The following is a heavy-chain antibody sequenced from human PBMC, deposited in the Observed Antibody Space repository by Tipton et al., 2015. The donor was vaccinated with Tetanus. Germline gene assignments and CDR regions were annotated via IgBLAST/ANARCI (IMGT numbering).Heavy chain of an antibody. CDR3: ARDYTVRWTFDY. J-gene: IGHJ4*02. Sequence: QLVQSGGGVVRPGRSLRLSCAASGFRFSYSGMHWVRQAPGKGLEWVVVIAFDGQNERYADSVKGRFIISRDNSKNTLSLQINGLGSEDTAVYYCARDYTVRWTFDYWGQGTLVTVSS. D-gene: IGHD3-16*01. CDR2: IAFDGQNE. V-gene: IGHV3-30*03. CDR1: GFRFSYSG.